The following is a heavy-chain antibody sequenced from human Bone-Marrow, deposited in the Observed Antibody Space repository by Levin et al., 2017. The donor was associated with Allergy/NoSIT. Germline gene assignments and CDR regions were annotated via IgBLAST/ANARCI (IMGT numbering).Heavy chain of an antibody. CDR3: ARSMRGADILTPFGYYYMDV. V-gene: IGHV4-34*01. J-gene: IGHJ6*03. D-gene: IGHD3-9*01. Sequence: SETLSLTCAVYGGSFSGYYWSWIRQPPGKGLEWIGEINHSGSTNYNPSLKSRVTISVDTSKNQFSLKLSSVTAADTAVYYCARSMRGADILTPFGYYYMDVWGKGTTVTVSS. CDR1: GGSFSGYY. CDR2: INHSGST.